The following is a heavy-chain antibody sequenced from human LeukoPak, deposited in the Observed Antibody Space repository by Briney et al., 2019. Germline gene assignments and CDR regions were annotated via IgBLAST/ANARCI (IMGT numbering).Heavy chain of an antibody. CDR2: IYTSGST. Sequence: SETLSLTCTVSGGSISSGSYYWSWIRQPAGKGLEWIGRIYTSGSTNYNPSLKSRVTISVDTSKNQFSLKLSSVTAADTAVYYCARYKLLGQFYWGQGTLVTVSS. J-gene: IGHJ4*02. CDR1: GGSISSGSYY. CDR3: ARYKLLGQFY. D-gene: IGHD3-10*01. V-gene: IGHV4-61*02.